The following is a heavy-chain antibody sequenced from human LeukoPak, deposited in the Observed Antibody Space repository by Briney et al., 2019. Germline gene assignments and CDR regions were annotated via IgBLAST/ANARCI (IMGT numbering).Heavy chain of an antibody. CDR3: ARGGSSCYGCHNWFDP. D-gene: IGHD2-2*01. CDR2: VDKSGST. Sequence: PSETLSLTCSVSGDSIRNYYWSWIRQSPRKGLEWIGYVDKSGSTNYNPSFKSRVIVSSDTSRNEFSLNLNSVTAADTAIYYCARGGSSCYGCHNWFDPWGQGTRVTVSS. V-gene: IGHV4-59*01. CDR1: GDSIRNYY. J-gene: IGHJ5*02.